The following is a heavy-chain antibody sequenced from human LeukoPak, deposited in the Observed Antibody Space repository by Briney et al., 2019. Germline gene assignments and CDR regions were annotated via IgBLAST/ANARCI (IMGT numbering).Heavy chain of an antibody. CDR2: IYTSGST. V-gene: IGHV4-4*07. J-gene: IGHJ4*02. D-gene: IGHD6-13*01. Sequence: SETLSLTCSVSGGSISSYYWSWIRQPAGKGLEWIGRIYTSGSTNYNPSLKSRVTIPVDKSKNQSSLKLSSVTAADTAVYYCARGAPYSSSEVDYWGQGTLVTVS. CDR3: ARGAPYSSSEVDY. CDR1: GGSISSYY.